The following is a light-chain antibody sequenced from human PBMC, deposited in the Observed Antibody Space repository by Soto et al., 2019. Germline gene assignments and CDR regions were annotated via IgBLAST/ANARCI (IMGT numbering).Light chain of an antibody. V-gene: IGKV3-15*01. CDR3: QQYTNWPYT. J-gene: IGKJ2*01. CDR2: GAS. CDR1: QSVGSN. Sequence: EIVMTQSPATLSVSPGERASLSCRASQSVGSNLAWYQQTAGQAPRRLIYGASTRATGIPPRFSGSGSATELPLTISSLQSQDFTVYSCQQYTNWPYTFGQGTKLDIK.